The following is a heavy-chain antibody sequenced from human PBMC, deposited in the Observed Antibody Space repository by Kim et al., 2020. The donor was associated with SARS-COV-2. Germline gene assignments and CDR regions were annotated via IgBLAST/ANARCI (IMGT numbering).Heavy chain of an antibody. Sequence: SETLSFTCTVSGGSISSSSYYWGWIRQPPGKGLEWIGSIYYSGSTYYNPSLKSRVTISVDTSKNQFSLKLSSVTAADTAVYYCASQGGYSYGFGRMDVWGQGTTVTVSS. V-gene: IGHV4-39*01. D-gene: IGHD5-18*01. J-gene: IGHJ6*02. CDR3: ASQGGYSYGFGRMDV. CDR1: GGSISSSSYY. CDR2: IYYSGST.